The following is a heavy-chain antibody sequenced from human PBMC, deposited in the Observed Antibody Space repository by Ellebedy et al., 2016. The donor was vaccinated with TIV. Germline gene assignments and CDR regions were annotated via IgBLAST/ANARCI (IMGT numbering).Heavy chain of an antibody. CDR2: ISAYNGNT. J-gene: IGHJ4*02. D-gene: IGHD3-22*01. V-gene: IGHV1-18*01. Sequence: ASVKVSXKASGGTFSSYAISWVRQAPGQGLEWMGWISAYNGNTNYAQKLQGRVTMTTDTSTSTAYMELRSLRSDDTAVYYCVVGSYYDSSGYFDYWGQGTLVTVSS. CDR3: VVGSYYDSSGYFDY. CDR1: GGTFSSYA.